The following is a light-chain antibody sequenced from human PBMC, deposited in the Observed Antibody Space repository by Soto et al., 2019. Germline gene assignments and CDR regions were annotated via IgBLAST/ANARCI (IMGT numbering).Light chain of an antibody. CDR1: SSDVGGYNY. V-gene: IGLV2-14*03. CDR2: EVS. CDR3: SSYTSTTTRV. J-gene: IGLJ1*01. Sequence: ALTQPASVSGSPGQSITISCTGTSSDVGGYNYVSWYQQHPGKGPKLMIYEVSNRPSGVSNRFSGSKSGNTATLTISGLQAEDEADYYCSSYTSTTTRVFGTGTK.